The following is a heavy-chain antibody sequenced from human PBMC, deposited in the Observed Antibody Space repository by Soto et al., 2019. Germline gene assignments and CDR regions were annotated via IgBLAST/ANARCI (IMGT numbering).Heavy chain of an antibody. CDR3: AREWRELGAPPPLYYYYGMDV. V-gene: IGHV3-30-3*01. J-gene: IGHJ6*02. Sequence: GGSLRLSCAASGFTFSSYAMHWVRQAPGKGLEWVAVISYDESNKYYADSVKGRFTISRDNSKNTLYLQMNSLRAEDTAVYYCAREWRELGAPPPLYYYYGMDVWGQGTTVTVSS. CDR2: ISYDESNK. D-gene: IGHD1-26*01. CDR1: GFTFSSYA.